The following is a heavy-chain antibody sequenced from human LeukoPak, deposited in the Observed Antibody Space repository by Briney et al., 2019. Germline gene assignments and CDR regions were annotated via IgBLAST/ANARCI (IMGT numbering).Heavy chain of an antibody. J-gene: IGHJ4*02. Sequence: GGSLRLSCAASGFTFSYYAMSWVRQAPGKGLEWVSTFSGSGDSTYYADSVRGRFTVSRDNSKNTLYLQMNSLRAEDTAVYYCAKAGSMPTPTPYYFDYWGQGTLVTVSP. D-gene: IGHD5-24*01. CDR2: FSGSGDST. CDR3: AKAGSMPTPTPYYFDY. V-gene: IGHV3-23*01. CDR1: GFTFSYYA.